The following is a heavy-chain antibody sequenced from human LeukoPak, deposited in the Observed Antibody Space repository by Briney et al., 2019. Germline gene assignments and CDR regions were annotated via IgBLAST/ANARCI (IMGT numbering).Heavy chain of an antibody. CDR3: ARKDSSSHFDY. D-gene: IGHD6-13*01. CDR1: GGSISSYY. Sequence: SETLSLTCTVSGGSISSYYWSWIRQPPGKGLEWIGYIYYSGSTNYNPSPKSRVTISVDTSKNQFSLKLSSVTAADTAVYYCARKDSSSHFDYWGQGTLVTVSS. J-gene: IGHJ4*02. V-gene: IGHV4-59*01. CDR2: IYYSGST.